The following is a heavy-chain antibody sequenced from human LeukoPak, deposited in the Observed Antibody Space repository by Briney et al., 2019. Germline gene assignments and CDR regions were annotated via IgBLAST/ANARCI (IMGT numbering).Heavy chain of an antibody. Sequence: ASVKVSCKASGYTFTNYYMHWVRQAPGQGLEWMGWINPNSGGTNYAQKFQGRVTMTRDTSISTAYMELSRLRSDDTAVYYCASTATVTTDYYYGMDVWGQGTTVTVSS. V-gene: IGHV1-2*02. CDR1: GYTFTNYY. CDR2: INPNSGGT. CDR3: ASTATVTTDYYYGMDV. J-gene: IGHJ6*02. D-gene: IGHD4-17*01.